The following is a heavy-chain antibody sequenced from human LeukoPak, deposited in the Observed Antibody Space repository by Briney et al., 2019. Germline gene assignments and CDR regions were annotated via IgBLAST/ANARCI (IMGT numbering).Heavy chain of an antibody. Sequence: PSETLSLTCTVSSGPIRDYNWNWIRQPPGKGLEWIGYIYYSGSSTYKPALKSRGTMSVDTAKKKFSLKLRSVTAAETAVYYCARGDFCSKSNCYLRPMDVWGKGTTVTVSS. CDR2: IYYSGSS. J-gene: IGHJ6*03. CDR1: SGPIRDYN. CDR3: ARGDFCSKSNCYLRPMDV. D-gene: IGHD3-3*01. V-gene: IGHV4-59*01.